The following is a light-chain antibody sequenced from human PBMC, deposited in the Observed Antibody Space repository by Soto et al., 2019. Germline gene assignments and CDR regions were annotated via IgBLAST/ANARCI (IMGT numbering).Light chain of an antibody. Sequence: QSALTQPASVSGSPGQSITISCTGTSSDIGNYDFVSWYQQVPGTAPKAMIYEVSSRPSGVSNRFCGSKSGNRASLTISGLQAEDEAYYYCSSYTTSTSFILFGGGTKLTVL. J-gene: IGLJ2*01. CDR3: SSYTTSTSFIL. CDR1: SSDIGNYDF. CDR2: EVS. V-gene: IGLV2-14*01.